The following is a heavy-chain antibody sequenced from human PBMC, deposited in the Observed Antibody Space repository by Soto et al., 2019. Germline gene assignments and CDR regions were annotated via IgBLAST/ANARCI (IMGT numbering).Heavy chain of an antibody. CDR1: GFTFSSYA. Sequence: DVQLLESGGGLVQPEGSLRLCWAASGFTFSSYAMGWVRQGPGKGLEWVAVVSIGGSTHYADTVRGRFTISRDNSKNTLSLQMNSLTAEDTAVYFCAKRRGAGGHFDYWGQGALVTVSS. CDR2: VSIGGST. J-gene: IGHJ4*02. V-gene: IGHV3-23*01. D-gene: IGHD2-15*01. CDR3: AKRRGAGGHFDY.